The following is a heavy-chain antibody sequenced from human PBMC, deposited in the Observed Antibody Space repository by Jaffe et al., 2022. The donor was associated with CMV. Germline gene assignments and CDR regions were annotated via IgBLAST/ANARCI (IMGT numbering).Heavy chain of an antibody. CDR1: GFTFSSYG. J-gene: IGHJ4*02. CDR3: ARDQEWELKTPFDY. Sequence: QVQLVESGGGVVQPGRSLRLSCAASGFTFSSYGMHWVRQAPGKGLEWVAVIWYDGSNKYYADSVKGRFTISRDNSKNTLYLQMNSLRAEDTAVYYCARDQEWELKTPFDYWGQGTLVTVSS. CDR2: IWYDGSNK. D-gene: IGHD1-26*01. V-gene: IGHV3-33*01.